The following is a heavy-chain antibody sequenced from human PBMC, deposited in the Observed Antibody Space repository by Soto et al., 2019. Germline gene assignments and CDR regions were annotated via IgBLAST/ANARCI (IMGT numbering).Heavy chain of an antibody. Sequence: ASVKVSCKASGYTFTSYGISWVRQAPGQGLEWMGWISAYNGNTNYAQKLQGRVTMTTDTSTSTAYMELRSLRSDDTAVYYCARDGFTPDYDFWSGYYQNNWFDPWGQGTLVTVSS. CDR1: GYTFTSYG. D-gene: IGHD3-3*01. J-gene: IGHJ5*02. CDR2: ISAYNGNT. CDR3: ARDGFTPDYDFWSGYYQNNWFDP. V-gene: IGHV1-18*01.